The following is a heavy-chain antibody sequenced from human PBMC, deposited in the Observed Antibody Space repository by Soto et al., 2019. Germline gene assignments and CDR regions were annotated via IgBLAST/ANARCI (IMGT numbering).Heavy chain of an antibody. D-gene: IGHD3-22*01. CDR2: ISYDGSNK. Sequence: GGSLRLSCAASGFTFSSYAMHWVRQAPGKGLEWVAVISYDGSNKYYADSVKGRFTISRDNSKNTLYLQMNSLRAEDTAVYYCARDLSYYDSSGFFDYCGQGTLVTVSS. CDR3: ARDLSYYDSSGFFDY. CDR1: GFTFSSYA. J-gene: IGHJ4*02. V-gene: IGHV3-30-3*01.